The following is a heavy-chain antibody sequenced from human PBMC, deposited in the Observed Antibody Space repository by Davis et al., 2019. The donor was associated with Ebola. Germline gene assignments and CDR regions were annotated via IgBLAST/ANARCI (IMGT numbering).Heavy chain of an antibody. Sequence: HSQTLSLTCAISGDSVSSGGWNWIRQSPSRGLEWLGRTYYNSKWYSDYATSVRGRITINADTSGNKFYLQLSSVTPEDTAVYYCARGWLRSGFDYWGQGTLVTVSS. CDR2: TYYNSKWYS. V-gene: IGHV6-1*01. J-gene: IGHJ4*02. D-gene: IGHD5-12*01. CDR3: ARGWLRSGFDY. CDR1: GDSVSSGG.